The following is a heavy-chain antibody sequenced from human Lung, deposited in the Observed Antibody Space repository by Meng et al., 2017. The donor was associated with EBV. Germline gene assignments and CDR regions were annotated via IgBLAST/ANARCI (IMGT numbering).Heavy chain of an antibody. V-gene: IGHV7-4-1*02. CDR2: INTNTGNP. D-gene: IGHD6-19*01. CDR3: ARDKIAVAGITGDY. J-gene: IGHJ4*02. CDR1: GYTFTSYA. Sequence: VQAVVELKKPGASVKVSRKASGYTFTSYAMNWVRQAPGQGLEWMGWINTNTGNPTYAQGFTGRFVFSLDTSVSTAYLKISSLKAEDTAVYYCARDKIAVAGITGDYWGQGTLVTVSS.